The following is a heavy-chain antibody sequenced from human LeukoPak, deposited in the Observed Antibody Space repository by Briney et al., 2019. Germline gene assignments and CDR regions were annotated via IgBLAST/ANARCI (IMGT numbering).Heavy chain of an antibody. CDR2: IYPGDSDT. D-gene: IGHD5-18*01. J-gene: IGHJ2*01. Sequence: GESLKISCKGSGYRFTSYWIGWVRQMPGKGLEWMGIIYPGDSDTRYSPSFQGQVTISADKSINTAYLQWSSLRASDTAMYYCARRAIYSPNWYFDLWGRGTLVTVSS. CDR3: ARRAIYSPNWYFDL. CDR1: GYRFTSYW. V-gene: IGHV5-51*01.